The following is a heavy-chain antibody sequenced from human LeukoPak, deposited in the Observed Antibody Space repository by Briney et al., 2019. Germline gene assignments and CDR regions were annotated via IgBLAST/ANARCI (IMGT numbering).Heavy chain of an antibody. V-gene: IGHV1-8*01. CDR1: GYTFTSYD. Sequence: ASVKVSCKASGYTFTSYDINWVRQATGQGLEWMGWMNPNSGNTGYAQKFQGRVTMTRNTSISTAYMELSSLRFEDTAVYYCARGQTGDYRFDYWGQGTLVTVSS. D-gene: IGHD2-21*01. CDR2: MNPNSGNT. J-gene: IGHJ4*02. CDR3: ARGQTGDYRFDY.